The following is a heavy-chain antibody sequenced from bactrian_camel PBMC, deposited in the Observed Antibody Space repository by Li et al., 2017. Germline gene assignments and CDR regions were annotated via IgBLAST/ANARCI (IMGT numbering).Heavy chain of an antibody. CDR1: GLTFVGGNC. J-gene: IGHJ4*01. Sequence: HVQLVESGGGSVQAGGSLRLSCAASGLTFVGGNCMGWFRQTPGKERERVAGIRTGDSTYYADSVKARFTISQDNTKNTVDLQMNNLKPEDTAMYYCAVATDCRWSGYPTWTPAPNSLGQGTQVTVS. D-gene: IGHD1*01. V-gene: IGHV3S55*01. CDR2: IRTGDST.